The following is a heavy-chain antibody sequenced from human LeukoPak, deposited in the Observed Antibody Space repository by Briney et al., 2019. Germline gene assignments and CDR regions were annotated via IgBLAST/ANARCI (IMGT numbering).Heavy chain of an antibody. J-gene: IGHJ3*02. CDR3: AKERWTTTAFDI. D-gene: IGHD1-26*01. CDR1: GFTFSTYA. CDR2: ISGGGGST. V-gene: IGHV3-23*01. Sequence: PGGSLRLSCAASGFTFSTYAMSWVRQAPGKGLEWVSAISGGGGSTYSADSVKGRFTISRDNSKNTLYQQMNSLRAEDTAVCYCAKERWTTTAFDIWGQGTMVTVSS.